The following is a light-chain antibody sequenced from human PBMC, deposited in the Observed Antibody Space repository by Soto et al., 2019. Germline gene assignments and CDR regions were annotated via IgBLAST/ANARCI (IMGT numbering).Light chain of an antibody. Sequence: QSALTQPPSASGSPGQSVTISRTGTSSDVGGYNYVSWYQQHPGKAPKLMIYEVTKRPSGVPDRFSGSKSGNTASLTVSGLQADDEADYYCSSYAGSNNFFGGGTKVTVL. J-gene: IGLJ2*01. V-gene: IGLV2-8*01. CDR2: EVT. CDR3: SSYAGSNNF. CDR1: SSDVGGYNY.